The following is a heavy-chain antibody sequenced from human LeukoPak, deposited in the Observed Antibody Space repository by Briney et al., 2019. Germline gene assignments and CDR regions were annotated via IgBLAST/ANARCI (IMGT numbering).Heavy chain of an antibody. Sequence: PGGSLRLSCAAAGFTFSSYSMNWVRQAPGKGLEWVSSISRSSSYIYYADSMKGRFTISRDNAKNSLYLQMNSLRAEDTAVYYCARVKGTSRGYYYYYMDVWGKGTTVTVSS. CDR1: GFTFSSYS. J-gene: IGHJ6*03. V-gene: IGHV3-21*01. CDR3: ARVKGTSRGYYYYYMDV. D-gene: IGHD2-2*01. CDR2: ISRSSSYI.